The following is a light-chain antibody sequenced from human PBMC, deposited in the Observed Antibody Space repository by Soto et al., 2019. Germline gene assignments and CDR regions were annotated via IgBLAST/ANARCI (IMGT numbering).Light chain of an antibody. CDR2: DAS. Sequence: IMSTQSPATLSLSPGERATLSCRASQSVSSSLAWYQQKPGQAPRLLIYDASNRATGIPGRFSGSGSGTDFTLTISSLEPEDFAVYYCQQSFIWLTFGGGTKVDIK. V-gene: IGKV3-11*01. CDR1: QSVSSS. CDR3: QQSFIWLT. J-gene: IGKJ4*01.